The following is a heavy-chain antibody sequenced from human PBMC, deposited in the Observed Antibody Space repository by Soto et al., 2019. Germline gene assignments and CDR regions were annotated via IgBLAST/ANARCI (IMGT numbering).Heavy chain of an antibody. CDR2: ISYGAKNK. Sequence: QVLLVESGGGVVQPGGSLRLSCAASGFTFSASVMHWVRQAPGKGLEWMAIISYGAKNKYYADSVKGRFTISRDNSEKSIYVRVDSLRTEDTAVYYCVIEEFEDGRGHFTWWGQGTLVSVSS. D-gene: IGHD3-3*01. V-gene: IGHV3-30*03. J-gene: IGHJ4*02. CDR3: VIEEFEDGRGHFTW. CDR1: GFTFSASV.